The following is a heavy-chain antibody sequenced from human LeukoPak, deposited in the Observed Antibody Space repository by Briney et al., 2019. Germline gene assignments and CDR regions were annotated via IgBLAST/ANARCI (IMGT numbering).Heavy chain of an antibody. V-gene: IGHV4-39*02. CDR3: ASLCYKDREFDY. CDR2: VYYSGGT. Sequence: SETLSLTCIVSGCSISSCNYYWGWIRPPPGKGLEWFGIVYYSGGTYYNPSLKSRVTILVEMSKTHFSLKLSSVTAADTAVYYGASLCYKDREFDYWGQGTLVTVSS. D-gene: IGHD2-15*01. CDR1: GCSISSCNYY. J-gene: IGHJ4*02.